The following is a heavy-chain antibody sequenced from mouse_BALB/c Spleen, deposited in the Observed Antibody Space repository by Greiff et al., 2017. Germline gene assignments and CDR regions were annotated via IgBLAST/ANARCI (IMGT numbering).Heavy chain of an antibody. CDR2: INPCSGYT. D-gene: IGHD1-1*01. CDR1: GYTFTSYT. J-gene: IGHJ2*01. Sequence: VQLQQSGAELVRPGASVKMSCKASGYTFTSYTMHWVKQKPGQGLEWIGYINPCSGYTNYNEKFKDKATLTADKSSSTAYMELSSLTSEDSAVSDYARTITSVREYAFYYFDYWGQGTTLTVSA. CDR3: ARTITSVREYAFYYFDY. V-gene: IGHV1-4*01.